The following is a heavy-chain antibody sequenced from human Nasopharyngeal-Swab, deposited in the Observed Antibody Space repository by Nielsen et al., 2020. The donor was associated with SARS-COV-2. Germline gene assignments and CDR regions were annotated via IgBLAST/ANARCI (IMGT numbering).Heavy chain of an antibody. V-gene: IGHV3-74*01. CDR1: GFTFSSYW. D-gene: IGHD6-19*01. CDR3: ARTGAGTPYWYFDL. Sequence: GESLKISCAASGFTFSSYWMHWVRQDPGKGLVWVSRVNNDGSNTNYADSVKGRFTISRENAKNSLYLQMNSLRAGDTAVYYCARTGAGTPYWYFDLWGRGTLVTVSS. CDR2: VNNDGSNT. J-gene: IGHJ2*01.